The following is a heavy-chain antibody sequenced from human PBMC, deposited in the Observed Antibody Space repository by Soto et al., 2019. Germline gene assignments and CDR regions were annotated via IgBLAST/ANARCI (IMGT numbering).Heavy chain of an antibody. Sequence: GGYLRLSCAASGFTLSSYAMHWVRQAPGKGLEWVAVISYDGSNKYYADSVKGRFTISRDNSKNTLYLQMNSLRAEDTAVYYCARVQGFGDSPDAFVIWGQGIMVSGSS. CDR3: ARVQGFGDSPDAFVI. V-gene: IGHV3-30-3*01. CDR2: ISYDGSNK. J-gene: IGHJ3*02. CDR1: GFTLSSYA. D-gene: IGHD3-10*01.